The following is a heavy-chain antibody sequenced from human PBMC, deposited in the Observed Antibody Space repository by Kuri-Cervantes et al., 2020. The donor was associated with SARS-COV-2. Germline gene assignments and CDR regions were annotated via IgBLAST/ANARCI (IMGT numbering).Heavy chain of an antibody. J-gene: IGHJ4*02. D-gene: IGHD1-7*01. Sequence: ASVKVSCKASGYTFTRYGISWVRQVPGQGLEWMGWISAYNGNTNYAQKFQGRVTMTTDTSTSTAYMELRSLRSDDAAVYYCAKVPGDGYNWNYSPLFDYWGQGTLVTVSS. CDR2: ISAYNGNT. CDR1: GYTFTRYG. CDR3: AKVPGDGYNWNYSPLFDY. V-gene: IGHV1-18*04.